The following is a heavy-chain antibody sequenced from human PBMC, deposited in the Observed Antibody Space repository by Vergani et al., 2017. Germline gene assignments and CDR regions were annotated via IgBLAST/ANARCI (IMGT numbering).Heavy chain of an antibody. D-gene: IGHD6-19*01. J-gene: IGHJ4*02. CDR2: IVVGSGNT. Sequence: QMQLVQSGPEVKKPGTSVKVSCKASGFTFTSSAMQWVRQARGQRLEWIGWIVVGSGNTNYAQKFQERVTITRDMSTSTAYMELSSLRSEDTAVYYCARVSPGDNSGWEPFDYWGQGTLVTVSS. CDR1: GFTFTSSA. CDR3: ARVSPGDNSGWEPFDY. V-gene: IGHV1-58*02.